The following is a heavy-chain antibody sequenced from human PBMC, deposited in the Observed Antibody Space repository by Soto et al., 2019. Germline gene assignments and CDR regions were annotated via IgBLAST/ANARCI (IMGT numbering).Heavy chain of an antibody. J-gene: IGHJ4*02. V-gene: IGHV4-31*03. CDR1: GGSISSGRDY. CDR2: IYYSWTT. CDR3: TRGVYYFDH. Sequence: QVQLQESGPGLVKPSQTLSLTCTVSGGSISSGRDYWSWIRQHPGKGLEWIGYIYYSWTTYDNPSIKSRVIISVDTSKNQFSLKLSSVTAADTAVYYCTRGVYYFDHWGQGTLVSVSP.